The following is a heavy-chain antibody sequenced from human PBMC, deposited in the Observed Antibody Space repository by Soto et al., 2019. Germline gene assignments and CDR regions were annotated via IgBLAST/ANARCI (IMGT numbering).Heavy chain of an antibody. Sequence: SVKVSCKASGGTFSSYTISWVRQAPGQGLEWMGRIIPILGIANYAQKFQGRVTITADKSTSTAYMELSSLRSEDTAVYYCARESRDYGDSTSGTDYWGQGTLVTVSS. D-gene: IGHD4-17*01. CDR3: ARESRDYGDSTSGTDY. V-gene: IGHV1-69*04. J-gene: IGHJ4*02. CDR1: GGTFSSYT. CDR2: IIPILGIA.